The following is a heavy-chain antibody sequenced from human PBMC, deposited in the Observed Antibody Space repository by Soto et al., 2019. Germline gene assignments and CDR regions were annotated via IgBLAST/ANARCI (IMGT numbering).Heavy chain of an antibody. Sequence: EVQLVESGGGLVQPGGSLRLSCAASGFSFSSYEMNWVRQAPGKGLEWVSYISSSGSTIYYADSVKGRFTISRDNAKNSLYLQMNSLRAEDTAVYYCARGGRFGELLYPLDYWGQGTLVTVSS. CDR2: ISSSGSTI. V-gene: IGHV3-48*03. CDR1: GFSFSSYE. D-gene: IGHD3-10*01. J-gene: IGHJ4*02. CDR3: ARGGRFGELLYPLDY.